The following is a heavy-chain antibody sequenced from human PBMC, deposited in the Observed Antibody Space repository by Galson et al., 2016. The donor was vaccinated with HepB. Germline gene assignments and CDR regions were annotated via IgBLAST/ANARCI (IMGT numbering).Heavy chain of an antibody. Sequence: SLRLSCAASGLTFDEYGMHRVRHAPGKGLEWVSGISWNSGSTGYADSVKGRFTIARDNAKNSLYLQMNSLRSDDTALYYCAKGRGFYYYSMDVWGQGTTVTVSS. CDR1: GLTFDEYG. CDR2: ISWNSGST. J-gene: IGHJ6*02. CDR3: AKGRGFYYYSMDV. V-gene: IGHV3-9*01. D-gene: IGHD3-10*01.